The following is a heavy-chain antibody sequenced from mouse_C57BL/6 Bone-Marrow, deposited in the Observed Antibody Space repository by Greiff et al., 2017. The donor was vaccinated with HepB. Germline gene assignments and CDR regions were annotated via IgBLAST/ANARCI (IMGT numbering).Heavy chain of an antibody. CDR1: GFTFSSYA. Sequence: DVHLVESGGGLVKPGGSLKLSCAASGFTFSSYAMSWVRQTPEKRLEWVATISDGGSYTYYPDNVKGRFTISRDNAKNNLYLQMSHLKSEDTAMYYCARDAAYYSRSWFAYWGQGTLVTVSA. V-gene: IGHV5-4*01. D-gene: IGHD2-5*01. J-gene: IGHJ3*01. CDR3: ARDAAYYSRSWFAY. CDR2: ISDGGSYT.